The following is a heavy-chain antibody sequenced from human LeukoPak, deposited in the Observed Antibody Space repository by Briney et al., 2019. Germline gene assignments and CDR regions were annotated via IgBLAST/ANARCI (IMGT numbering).Heavy chain of an antibody. CDR1: GFSFSSYW. CDR3: IRDGLGTSPYDL. J-gene: IGHJ5*02. Sequence: GGSLGLSCAASGFSFSSYWMAWVRQVPGKGLVWVSHINSDGSNIRYADSVKGRFTISRDNAKNSLYLQMDSLRPEDTAVYYCIRDGLGTSPYDLWGQGALVTVSS. V-gene: IGHV3-74*01. D-gene: IGHD7-27*01. CDR2: INSDGSNI.